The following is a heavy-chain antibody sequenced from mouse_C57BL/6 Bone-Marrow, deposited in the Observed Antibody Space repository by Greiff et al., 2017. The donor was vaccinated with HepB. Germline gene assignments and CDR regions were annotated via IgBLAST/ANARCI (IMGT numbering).Heavy chain of an antibody. Sequence: EVKVVESGPGLAKPSQTLSLTCSVTGYSITSDYWNWIRKFPGNKLEYMGYISYSGSTYYNPSLKSRISITRDTSKNQYYLQLNSVTTEDTATYYCARNHYGNPYYFDYWGQGTTLTVSS. CDR2: ISYSGST. V-gene: IGHV3-8*01. CDR1: GYSITSDY. D-gene: IGHD2-1*01. J-gene: IGHJ2*01. CDR3: ARNHYGNPYYFDY.